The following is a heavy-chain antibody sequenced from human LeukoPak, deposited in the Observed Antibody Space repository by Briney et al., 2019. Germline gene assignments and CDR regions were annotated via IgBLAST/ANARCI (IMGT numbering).Heavy chain of an antibody. CDR3: ARVGQWEKYFDY. CDR2: IYYSGST. Sequence: PSETLSLTCAVYGGSFSGYYWSWIRQPPGKGLEWIGYIYYSGSTNYNPSLKSRVTISVDTSKNQFSLKLSSVTAADTAVYYCARVGQWEKYFDYWGQGTLVTVSS. V-gene: IGHV4-59*01. D-gene: IGHD1-26*01. CDR1: GGSFSGYY. J-gene: IGHJ4*02.